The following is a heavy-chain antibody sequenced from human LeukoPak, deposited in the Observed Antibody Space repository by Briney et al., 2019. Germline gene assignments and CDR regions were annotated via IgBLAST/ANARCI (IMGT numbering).Heavy chain of an antibody. D-gene: IGHD5-24*01. CDR1: GYTFTSYG. CDR3: ASDIDGYNMVY. CDR2: ISAYNGNT. J-gene: IGHJ4*02. Sequence: ASVKVSCTASGYTFTSYGISWVRQAPGQGLEWMGWISAYNGNTNYTEKVQGRVTMTTDTSTSTAYMELRSLRSDDTAVYYCASDIDGYNMVYWGQGTLVTVSS. V-gene: IGHV1-18*01.